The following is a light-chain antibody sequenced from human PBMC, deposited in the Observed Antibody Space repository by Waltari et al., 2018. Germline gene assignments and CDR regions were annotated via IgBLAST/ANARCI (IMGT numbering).Light chain of an antibody. J-gene: IGLJ1*01. Sequence: QAVLTQPPSASGTPGQRVTITCSGTSSNIRSNYVYWYQQLPGTAPKLRIYRNNQRPSGVPDRFSGSKSGTSASLAISGLRSEDEADYYCAAWDDSLSGYVFGTGTKVTVL. CDR3: AAWDDSLSGYV. CDR1: SSNIRSNY. V-gene: IGLV1-47*01. CDR2: RNN.